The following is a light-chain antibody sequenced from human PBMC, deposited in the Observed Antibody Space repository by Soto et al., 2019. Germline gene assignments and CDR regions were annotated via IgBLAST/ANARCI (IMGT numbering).Light chain of an antibody. V-gene: IGKV4-1*01. CDR1: HSVLYSSNNKNY. CDR2: AAS. Sequence: DLLLTPSPDSLAVSLGERATINCKSSHSVLYSSNNKNYLAWYQQKPGKAPKLLIYAASSLQSGVPSRFSGSGSGTDFTLTISSLQPEDFATYYCQQSYSTPSITFGQGTRLEI. CDR3: QQSYSTPSIT. J-gene: IGKJ5*01.